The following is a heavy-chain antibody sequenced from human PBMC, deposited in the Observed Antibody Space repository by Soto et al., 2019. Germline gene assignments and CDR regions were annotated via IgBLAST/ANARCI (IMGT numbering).Heavy chain of an antibody. D-gene: IGHD6-19*01. Sequence: QVQLVQSGAEVKKPGASVTVSCKTSGYTFSNYGLNWVRQAPGQGLEWMGWISGYNGNKNYSQTVQGRVTMTADTSTGTVYMELRSLQSDDTAISYCARFIMVGGWFDPNYYHGMDVWGQGTTVTVSS. CDR1: GYTFSNYG. CDR3: ARFIMVGGWFDPNYYHGMDV. CDR2: ISGYNGNK. V-gene: IGHV1-18*01. J-gene: IGHJ6*02.